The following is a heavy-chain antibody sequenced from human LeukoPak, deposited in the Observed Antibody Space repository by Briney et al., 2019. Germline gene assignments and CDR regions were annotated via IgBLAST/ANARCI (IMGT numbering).Heavy chain of an antibody. CDR3: AREGPRESYDY. CDR2: IYYSGST. D-gene: IGHD1-26*01. CDR1: GGSIGSYY. J-gene: IGHJ4*02. V-gene: IGHV4-59*01. Sequence: SETLSLTCTVSGGSIGSYYWSWIRQPPGKGLEWIGYIYYSGSTNYNPSLKSRVTISVDTSKNQFSLKLSSVTAADTAVYYCAREGPRESYDYWGQGTLVTVSS.